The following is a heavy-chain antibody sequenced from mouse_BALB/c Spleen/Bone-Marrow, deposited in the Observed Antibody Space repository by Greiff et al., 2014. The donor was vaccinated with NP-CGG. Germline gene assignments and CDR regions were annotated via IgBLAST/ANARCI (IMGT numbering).Heavy chain of an antibody. CDR3: AGNGYYGWIAY. Sequence: VQLQQSGGGLVQPGGSLKLSCAASRFDFSRYWMTWVRQAPGKGLEWIGEINPASSTINYTPSLKDKFTISRDNAKNTLYLQMSKVRSEDTALYYCAGNGYYGWIAYWGQGTLVTVSA. D-gene: IGHD2-3*01. J-gene: IGHJ3*01. CDR1: RFDFSRYW. CDR2: INPASSTI. V-gene: IGHV4-1*02.